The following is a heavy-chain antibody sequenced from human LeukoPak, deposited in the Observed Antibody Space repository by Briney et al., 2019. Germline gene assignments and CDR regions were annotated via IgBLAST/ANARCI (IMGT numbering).Heavy chain of an antibody. CDR1: GGTFSSYA. CDR2: IIPIFGTA. J-gene: IGHJ5*02. CDR3: ARVRYTVTTTDDRFDP. V-gene: IGHV1-69*13. Sequence: ASVKVSCKASGGTFSSYAISWVRQAPGQGLEWMGGIIPIFGTANYAQKFQGRVTITADESTSTAYMELSSLRSEDTAVYYCARVRYTVTTTDDRFDPWGQGTLVTVSS. D-gene: IGHD4-17*01.